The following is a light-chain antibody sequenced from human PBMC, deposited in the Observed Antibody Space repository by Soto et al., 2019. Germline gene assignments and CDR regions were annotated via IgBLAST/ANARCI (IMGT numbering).Light chain of an antibody. Sequence: IRMTQSPSSLSASTGDRVTITCRASQDISGWLAWYQQKPGKAPKVLIYDASSLESGVPLRFSGSGSGTEFTLTITSLQPDDFATYYCQQYKNYSPLTFGGGTKVDIK. V-gene: IGKV1-5*01. CDR1: QDISGW. J-gene: IGKJ4*01. CDR3: QQYKNYSPLT. CDR2: DAS.